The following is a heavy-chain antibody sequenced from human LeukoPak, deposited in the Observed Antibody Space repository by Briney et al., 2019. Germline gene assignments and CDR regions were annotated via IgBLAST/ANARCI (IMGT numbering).Heavy chain of an antibody. CDR1: GFTFSSYA. D-gene: IGHD6-13*01. Sequence: PGGSLRLSCAASGFTFSSYAMGWVRQAPGKGLEWVSAISGSGGSTYYADSVKGRFAISRDNSKNTLYLQMNSLRAEDTAVYYCAKPRPGAAAVEYHFDYWGQGTLVTVSS. CDR2: ISGSGGST. V-gene: IGHV3-23*01. CDR3: AKPRPGAAAVEYHFDY. J-gene: IGHJ4*02.